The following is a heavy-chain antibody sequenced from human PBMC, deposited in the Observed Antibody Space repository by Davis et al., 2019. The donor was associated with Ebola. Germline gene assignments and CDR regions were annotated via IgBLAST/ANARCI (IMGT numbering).Heavy chain of an antibody. V-gene: IGHV3-21*06. J-gene: IGHJ4*02. Sequence: PGGSLRLSCAASGFPFSSYTMNWVRQAPGKGLEWVSSISSDGSYIFYSDSAKGRFTISRDNAKNSLYLQMNSLKAEDTAVYFCATSESFFDYAAYFHYWGQGTLLTVSS. D-gene: IGHD3-16*01. CDR1: GFPFSSYT. CDR3: ATSESFFDYAAYFHY. CDR2: ISSDGSYI.